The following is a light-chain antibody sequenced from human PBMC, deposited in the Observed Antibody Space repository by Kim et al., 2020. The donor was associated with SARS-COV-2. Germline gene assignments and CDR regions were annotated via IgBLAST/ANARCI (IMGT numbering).Light chain of an antibody. CDR1: SSDISGYTY. CDR3: TSYSSTRSVV. CDR2: EVS. Sequence: GQAITISCTGNSSDISGYTYVSWDQQNPGKTPKLMSYEVSDRPSWVSNRCSGSTSGNTDSLTISGLQPEDEADYYCTSYSSTRSVVFGGGTQLNVL. J-gene: IGLJ2*01. V-gene: IGLV2-14*01.